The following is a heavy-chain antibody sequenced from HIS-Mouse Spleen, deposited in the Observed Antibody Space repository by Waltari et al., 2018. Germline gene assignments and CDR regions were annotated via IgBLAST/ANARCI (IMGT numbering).Heavy chain of an antibody. D-gene: IGHD3-3*01. CDR2: IAYDGSNK. Sequence: QVQLVESGGGVVQPGRSLRLSCAASGFTFSSYGMHWVRQAPGKGLEWVAVIAYDGSNKSYADSVKGRFTISRDNSKNTLYLQMNSLRAEDTAVYYCAKGSYYDFWSGYLPKWFDPWGQGTLVTVSS. J-gene: IGHJ5*02. V-gene: IGHV3-30*18. CDR3: AKGSYYDFWSGYLPKWFDP. CDR1: GFTFSSYG.